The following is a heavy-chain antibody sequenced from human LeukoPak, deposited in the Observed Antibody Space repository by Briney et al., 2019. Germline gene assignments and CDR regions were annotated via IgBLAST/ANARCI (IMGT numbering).Heavy chain of an antibody. CDR1: GGSISSYY. Sequence: SETLSLTCTVSGGSISSYYWSWIRQPPGKGLEWIGYTYYSGSTNYNPSLKSRVTISVDTSKNQFSLKLSSVTAADTAVYYCAREPGGSYYGSYFDYWGQGTLVTVSS. CDR3: AREPGGSYYGSYFDY. CDR2: TYYSGST. D-gene: IGHD1-26*01. J-gene: IGHJ4*02. V-gene: IGHV4-59*01.